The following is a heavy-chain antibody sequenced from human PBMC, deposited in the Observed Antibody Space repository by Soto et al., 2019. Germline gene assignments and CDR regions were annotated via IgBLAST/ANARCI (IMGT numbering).Heavy chain of an antibody. D-gene: IGHD3-9*01. V-gene: IGHV4-39*01. CDR1: GDSIRSSDFY. J-gene: IGHJ5*02. CDR2: ISHNGDT. Sequence: QLRLQESGPGLVEPSGTLSLTCTVSGDSIRSSDFYWGWIRRPPGQGLEWIGTISHNGDTFYNPPLKSRLTMSLDASKNQFSLRLTSVTAADAAVYFCARQMLGPIPYFGWLSPVTSWGQGPRVTVSS. CDR3: ARQMLGPIPYFGWLSPVTS.